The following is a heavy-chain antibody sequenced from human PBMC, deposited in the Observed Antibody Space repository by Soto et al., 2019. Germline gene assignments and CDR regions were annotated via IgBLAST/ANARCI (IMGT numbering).Heavy chain of an antibody. CDR1: GFTFSSYW. Sequence: GGSLRLSCAGSGFTFSSYWMTWVRQAPGKGLEWVANIKHDGSEKNYVDSVKGRFTISRDNAKTSLYLQMDSLGAEDTAVYYCTRGEGVGSHWGQGTLVTVSS. D-gene: IGHD3-10*01. CDR2: IKHDGSEK. J-gene: IGHJ4*02. CDR3: TRGEGVGSH. V-gene: IGHV3-7*01.